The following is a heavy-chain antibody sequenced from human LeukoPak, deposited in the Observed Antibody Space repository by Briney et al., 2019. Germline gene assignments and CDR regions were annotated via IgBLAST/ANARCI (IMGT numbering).Heavy chain of an antibody. CDR2: ISGSGGGT. J-gene: IGHJ4*02. V-gene: IGHV3-23*01. D-gene: IGHD3-22*01. CDR3: AKRGVVIRVILVGFHKEAYYFDS. Sequence: GGSLRLSCVVSGSTLSNYGMSWVRQAPGKGLEWVAGISGSGGGTNYADSVRGRFTISRDNPKNTLYLQMNSLRAEDTAVYFCAKRGVVIRVILVGFHKEAYYFDSWGQGALVTVSS. CDR1: GSTLSNYG.